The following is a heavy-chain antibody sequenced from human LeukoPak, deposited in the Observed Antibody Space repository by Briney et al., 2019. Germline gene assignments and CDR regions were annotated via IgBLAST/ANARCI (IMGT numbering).Heavy chain of an antibody. J-gene: IGHJ2*01. CDR1: GGSISSSSYY. Sequence: PAETLSLTCTLSGGSISSSSYYWGWSRQPPGKGLEWIGSIYYSGSTYYNPSLKSPVTISVDTSKNQFSMKLSSVTAADTAVYYCAITGTIWYFDLWGRGTLVTVSS. CDR3: AITGTIWYFDL. D-gene: IGHD1-7*01. V-gene: IGHV4-39*01. CDR2: IYYSGST.